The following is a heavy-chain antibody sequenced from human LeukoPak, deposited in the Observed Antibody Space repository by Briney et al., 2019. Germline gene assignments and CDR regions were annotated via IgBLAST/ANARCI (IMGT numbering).Heavy chain of an antibody. CDR3: ARDPYSSTWSYGMDV. Sequence: GGSLRLSCAASGFTFSSYWMSWVRQAPGRGLEWVANIKQDGSEEVYVGYVKGRFTISRDNAKNSLFLQMNTLRAEDTAVYYCARDPYSSTWSYGMDVWGQGTTVTISS. V-gene: IGHV3-7*05. CDR1: GFTFSSYW. D-gene: IGHD6-6*01. J-gene: IGHJ6*02. CDR2: IKQDGSEE.